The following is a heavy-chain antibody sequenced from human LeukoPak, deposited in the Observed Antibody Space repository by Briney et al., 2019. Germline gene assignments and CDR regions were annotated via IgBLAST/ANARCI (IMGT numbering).Heavy chain of an antibody. V-gene: IGHV4-34*01. D-gene: IGHD3-22*01. CDR3: ARDADYYDSSGYHPGWFDP. Sequence: PSETLSLTCAVYGGSFSGYYWSWIRQPPGKGLEWIGEIYHSGSTNYNPSLKSRVTISVDKSKNQFSLKLSSVTAADTAVYYCARDADYYDSSGYHPGWFDPWGQGTLVTVSS. CDR1: GGSFSGYY. J-gene: IGHJ5*02. CDR2: IYHSGST.